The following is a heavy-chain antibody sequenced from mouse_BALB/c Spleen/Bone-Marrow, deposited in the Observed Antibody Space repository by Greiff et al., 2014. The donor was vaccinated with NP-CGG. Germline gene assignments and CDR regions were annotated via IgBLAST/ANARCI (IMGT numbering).Heavy chain of an antibody. J-gene: IGHJ4*01. CDR2: IDPENGDT. D-gene: IGHD2-5*01. Sequence: SGAELVRSGASVKLSCTASGFNIKDYYMHWVKQRPEQGLEWIGWIDPENGDTEYAPKFQGKATMTADTSSNTAYLQLSSLTSEDTAVYYCNSNYYAMDYWGQGTSVTVSS. V-gene: IGHV14-4*02. CDR3: NSNYYAMDY. CDR1: GFNIKDYY.